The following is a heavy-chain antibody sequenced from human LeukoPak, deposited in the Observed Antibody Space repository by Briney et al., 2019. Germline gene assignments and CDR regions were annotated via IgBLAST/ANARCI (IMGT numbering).Heavy chain of an antibody. Sequence: GGSLRLSCAASGFTFSSYTMSWVRQAPGKGLEWVSTITTSDGNTYYADSVKGRFTVSRDNSKNTLFLQMNSLRAEDTAVYYCAKDGGLWVSAHWGDSWGRGTLVTVSP. J-gene: IGHJ4*02. V-gene: IGHV3-23*01. CDR2: ITTSDGNT. CDR1: GFTFSSYT. CDR3: AKDGGLWVSAHWGDS. D-gene: IGHD7-27*01.